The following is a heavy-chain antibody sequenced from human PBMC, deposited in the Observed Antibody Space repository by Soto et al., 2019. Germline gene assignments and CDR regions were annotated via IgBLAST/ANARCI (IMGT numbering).Heavy chain of an antibody. CDR3: ARGRAYYDSSGYPDY. D-gene: IGHD3-22*01. Sequence: SETLSLTCTVSGGSISSGGYYWSWIRQHPGKGLEWIGYIYYSGSTYYNPSLKSRVTISVDTSKNQFSLKLSSVTAADTAVYYCARGRAYYDSSGYPDYWGQGTPVTVS. CDR2: IYYSGST. CDR1: GGSISSGGYY. V-gene: IGHV4-31*03. J-gene: IGHJ4*02.